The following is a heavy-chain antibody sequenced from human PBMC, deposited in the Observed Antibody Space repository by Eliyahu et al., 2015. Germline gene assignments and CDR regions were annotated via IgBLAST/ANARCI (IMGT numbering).Heavy chain of an antibody. CDR1: GFPXENYA. V-gene: IGHV3-9*01. Sequence: EVQLVESGGGLVQPGRSLRLSCAASGFPXENYAMHWVRQAPGKGLEWVSGISWNSGSIGYADSVKGRFTISRDNAKNSLYLQMTSLRPEDTALYYCAKDDDYGLKYYFDYWGQGTLVTVSS. J-gene: IGHJ4*02. D-gene: IGHD4-17*01. CDR2: ISWNSGSI. CDR3: AKDDDYGLKYYFDY.